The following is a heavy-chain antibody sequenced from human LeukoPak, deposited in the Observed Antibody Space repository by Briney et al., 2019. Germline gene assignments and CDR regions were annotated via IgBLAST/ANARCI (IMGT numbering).Heavy chain of an antibody. CDR3: ARRPSYYYDSSGYRAN. CDR2: IYYSGST. CDR1: GGSISSSSYY. V-gene: IGHV4-39*01. Sequence: SETLSLTCTVSGGSISSSSYYWGWIRQPPGKGLEWIGSIYYSGSTYYNPSLKSRVTISVDTSENQFSLKLSSVTAADTAVYYCARRPSYYYDSSGYRANWGQGTLVTVSS. J-gene: IGHJ4*02. D-gene: IGHD3-22*01.